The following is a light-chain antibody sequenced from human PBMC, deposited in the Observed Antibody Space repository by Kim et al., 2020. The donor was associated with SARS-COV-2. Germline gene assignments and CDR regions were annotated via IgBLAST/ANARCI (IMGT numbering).Light chain of an antibody. J-gene: IGKJ2*01. CDR2: GTS. CDR1: QSVSSSY. V-gene: IGKV3-20*01. CDR3: QQYGSSPYT. Sequence: EIVLTQSPGPLSLSPGERATLSCRASQSVSSSYLAWYQQKPGQAPRLLIYGTSSRATGIPDRFSGSGSGTDFTLTISRLEPEDVAVYYCQQYGSSPYTFGQGTKLEI.